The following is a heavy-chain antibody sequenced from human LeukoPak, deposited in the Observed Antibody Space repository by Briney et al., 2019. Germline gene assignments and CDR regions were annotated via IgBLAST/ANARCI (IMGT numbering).Heavy chain of an antibody. J-gene: IGHJ5*02. Sequence: ASVKVSCKTSEHIFTIYHIHWVRQAPGQGLEWMAWINPDTGVTKYAQDLQGRVTVARDTSLTTTYMELSTLTSDDTAVYYCALVTSGNWWFDPWGPGTLVTISS. V-gene: IGHV1-2*02. CDR1: EHIFTIYH. CDR3: ALVTSGNWWFDP. D-gene: IGHD2-21*02. CDR2: INPDTGVT.